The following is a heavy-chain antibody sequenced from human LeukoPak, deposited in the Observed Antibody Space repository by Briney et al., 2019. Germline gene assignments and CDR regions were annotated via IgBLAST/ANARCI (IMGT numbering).Heavy chain of an antibody. V-gene: IGHV4-34*01. J-gene: IGHJ4*02. D-gene: IGHD5-18*01. CDR2: INHSGST. Sequence: SETLSLTCAVYGGSFSGYYWSWIRQPSGKGLEWIGEINHSGSTNYNPSLKSRVTISVDTSKNQFSLKLSSVTAADTAVYYCARSRGYSYGYGDEFDYWGQGTLVTVSS. CDR3: ARSRGYSYGYGDEFDY. CDR1: GGSFSGYY.